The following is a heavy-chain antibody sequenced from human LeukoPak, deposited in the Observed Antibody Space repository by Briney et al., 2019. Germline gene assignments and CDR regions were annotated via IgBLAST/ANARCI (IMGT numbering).Heavy chain of an antibody. CDR1: GFTFSNYW. CDR2: IKQDGGEK. V-gene: IGHV3-7*01. Sequence: GGSLRLSCAASGFTFSNYWMSWVRQAPGKGLEWVANIKQDGGEKRYVDSVKGRFTISRDNAKNSVYLQMSRLRAEDTAVYYCAREYSSSFDHWGQGDLVTVSS. J-gene: IGHJ4*02. CDR3: AREYSSSFDH. D-gene: IGHD6-13*01.